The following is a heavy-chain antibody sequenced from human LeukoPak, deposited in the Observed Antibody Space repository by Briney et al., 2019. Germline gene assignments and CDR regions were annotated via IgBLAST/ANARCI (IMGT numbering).Heavy chain of an antibody. CDR2: ISYDGSNK. D-gene: IGHD3-22*01. J-gene: IGHJ3*02. CDR3: ARDHGDSSGYDAFDI. Sequence: GGSLRLSCAASGFTFSSYAMHWVRQAPGKGLEGVAVISYDGSNKYYADSVKGRFTISRDNSKNTLYLQMNSLRAEDTAVYYCARDHGDSSGYDAFDIWGQGTMVTVSS. V-gene: IGHV3-30*04. CDR1: GFTFSSYA.